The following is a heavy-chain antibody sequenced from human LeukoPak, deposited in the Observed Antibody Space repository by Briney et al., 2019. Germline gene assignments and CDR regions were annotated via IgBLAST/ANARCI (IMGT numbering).Heavy chain of an antibody. J-gene: IGHJ4*02. Sequence: GASVNVSCKASGYIFTSYAMNWVRQAPGQGLEWMGWINTNTGNPTYAQGFTGRFVFSLDTSVSTAYLQISSLKAEDTAVYYCARGHGRLVTMIAGGWGQGTLVTVSS. CDR2: INTNTGNP. CDR3: ARGHGRLVTMIAGG. CDR1: GYIFTSYA. D-gene: IGHD3-22*01. V-gene: IGHV7-4-1*02.